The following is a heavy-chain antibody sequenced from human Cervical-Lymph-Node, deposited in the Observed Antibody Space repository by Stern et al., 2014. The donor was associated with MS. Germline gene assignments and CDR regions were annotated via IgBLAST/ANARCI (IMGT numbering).Heavy chain of an antibody. Sequence: QVQLMESGAELKKPGSSVKVSCKASGCSISNYFIGWVRQAPGQGLELKGGIITMFGIANDAEKFQDRVTITADESTSTAYMDLISLRSEDTAVYYCARATSDYIWGTYRFLDSWGQGTLVIVSS. CDR1: GCSISNYF. V-gene: IGHV1-69*01. CDR2: IITMFGIA. D-gene: IGHD3-16*02. CDR3: ARATSDYIWGTYRFLDS. J-gene: IGHJ4*02.